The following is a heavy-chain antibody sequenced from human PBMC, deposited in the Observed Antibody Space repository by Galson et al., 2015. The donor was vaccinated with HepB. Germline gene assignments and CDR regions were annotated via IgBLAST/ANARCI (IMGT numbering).Heavy chain of an antibody. CDR1: GFSFSNAW. Sequence: SLRLSCADSGFSFSNAWMSWVRQTPGKGLEWVGRIKSKIDGGTTDYTAPVKGRFFISRDDSKNTLYLQMNSLKTEDTGVYYCTTMGPPSYYYDGSGYDYWGQGTLVTVSS. D-gene: IGHD3-22*01. CDR2: IKSKIDGGTT. V-gene: IGHV3-15*01. J-gene: IGHJ4*02. CDR3: TTMGPPSYYYDGSGYDY.